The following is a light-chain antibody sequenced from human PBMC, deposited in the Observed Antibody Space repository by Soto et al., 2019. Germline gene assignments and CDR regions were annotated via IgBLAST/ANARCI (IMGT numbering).Light chain of an antibody. CDR3: SSYTSNSTDVV. Sequence: QSALTQPASVSGSPGQSITISCTGTSSDVGGYNSVSWYQQHPGKAPKLMIYDVSNRPSGVSNRFSGSKSGNTASLTLSGLQAEDEADYDCSSYTSNSTDVVFGGGTKLTVL. CDR2: DVS. J-gene: IGLJ2*01. CDR1: SSDVGGYNS. V-gene: IGLV2-14*01.